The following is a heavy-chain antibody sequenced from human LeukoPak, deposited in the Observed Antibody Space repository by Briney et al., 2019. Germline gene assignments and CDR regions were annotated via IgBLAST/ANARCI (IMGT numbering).Heavy chain of an antibody. CDR1: GFTFSSYW. D-gene: IGHD4-17*01. Sequence: GGSLRLSCAASGFTFSSYWMSWVRQAPGKGLEWVANIKQDGSEKYYVDSVKGRFTISRDNAKNSLYLQMNSLRAEDTAVYYCARDGGRSSNDYGDYFDYWGQGTLVTVSS. V-gene: IGHV3-7*01. CDR2: IKQDGSEK. J-gene: IGHJ4*02. CDR3: ARDGGRSSNDYGDYFDY.